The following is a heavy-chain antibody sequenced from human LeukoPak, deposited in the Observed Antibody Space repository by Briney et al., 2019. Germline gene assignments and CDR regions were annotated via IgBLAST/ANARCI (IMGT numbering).Heavy chain of an antibody. CDR3: AKGPPSITSKEYYMDV. J-gene: IGHJ6*03. Sequence: PGGSLRLSCEASGFTFSSYAMSWVRQAPGKGLEWVSGISGSGVSTYYADSVKGRFTISRDNSKNTLYLQINSLRAEDTAVYYCAKGPPSITSKEYYMDVWGKGTTVTVSS. D-gene: IGHD2-2*01. CDR2: ISGSGVST. CDR1: GFTFSSYA. V-gene: IGHV3-23*01.